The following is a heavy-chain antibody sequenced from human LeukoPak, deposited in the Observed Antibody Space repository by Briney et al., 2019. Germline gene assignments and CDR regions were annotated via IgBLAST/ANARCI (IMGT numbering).Heavy chain of an antibody. CDR1: GFTFSSYT. CDR3: ARDGDTVLTRGYYYYMDV. D-gene: IGHD4-23*01. CDR2: ITSSSSYI. Sequence: PGGPLRLSCAASGFTFSSYTMNWVRQAPGKGPEWVSSITSSSSYIYYADSVKGRFTISRDNARNSLYLQMNSLRAEDTALYYCARDGDTVLTRGYYYYMDVWGKGTTVTVSS. J-gene: IGHJ6*03. V-gene: IGHV3-21*01.